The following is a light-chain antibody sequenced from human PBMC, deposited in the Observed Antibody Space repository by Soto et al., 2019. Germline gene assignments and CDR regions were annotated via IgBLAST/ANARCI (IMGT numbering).Light chain of an antibody. CDR2: CAS. V-gene: IGKV3-15*01. Sequence: EIVMTQSPATLSVSPGERAPLSCRASQRVSSDLAWYPQKPCHAPSLLIYCASTSATGSTAGISSSGSWTEFTLTIISLQYADYSAHYCQQYNNGSTWTFGQGTKVDIK. CDR1: QRVSSD. J-gene: IGKJ1*01. CDR3: QQYNNGSTWT.